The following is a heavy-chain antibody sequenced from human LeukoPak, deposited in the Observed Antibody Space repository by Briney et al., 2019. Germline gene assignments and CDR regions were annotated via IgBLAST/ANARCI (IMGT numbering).Heavy chain of an antibody. D-gene: IGHD6-19*01. J-gene: IGHJ4*02. Sequence: GASVKVSCKASGYTFTGYYMHWVRQAPGQGLEWMGWINPNSGGTNYAQKFQGRVTMTRDTSISTAYMELSRLRSDDTAVYYCARERLQRTWDRNRIGWYRALGYWGQGTLVTVSS. CDR2: INPNSGGT. CDR3: ARERLQRTWDRNRIGWYRALGY. V-gene: IGHV1-2*02. CDR1: GYTFTGYY.